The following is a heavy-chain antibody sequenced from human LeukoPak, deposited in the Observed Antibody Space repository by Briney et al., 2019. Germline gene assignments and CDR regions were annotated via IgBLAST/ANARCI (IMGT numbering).Heavy chain of an antibody. V-gene: IGHV3-74*01. J-gene: IGHJ4*02. CDR2: INSDGSTT. CDR1: GFTFSSYW. D-gene: IGHD2-2*01. CDR3: AILPRRGYCSSTSCYAVDY. Sequence: GGSLRLSCAASGFTFSSYWMYWVRQAPGKGLVWVSRINSDGSTTSYADSVKGRFTISRDNAKNTLYLQMNSLRAEDTAVYYCAILPRRGYCSSTSCYAVDYWGQGTLVTISS.